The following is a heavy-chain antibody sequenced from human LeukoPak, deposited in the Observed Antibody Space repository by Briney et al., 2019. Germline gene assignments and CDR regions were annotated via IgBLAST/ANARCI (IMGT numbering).Heavy chain of an antibody. V-gene: IGHV3-33*01. CDR3: ARDGDILTGYYFDY. Sequence: PGRSLRLSCAASGFTFSNYGMHWVRQAPGKGLEWVAVIWYDGSNEYYADSVRGRFTISRDNSKNTLYLQMNSLRAEDTAVYYCARDGDILTGYYFDYWGQGTLVTVSS. J-gene: IGHJ4*02. CDR1: GFTFSNYG. CDR2: IWYDGSNE. D-gene: IGHD3-9*01.